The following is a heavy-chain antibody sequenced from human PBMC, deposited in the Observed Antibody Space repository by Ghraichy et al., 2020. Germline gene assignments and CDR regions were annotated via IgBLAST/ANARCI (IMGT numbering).Heavy chain of an antibody. V-gene: IGHV3-20*04. J-gene: IGHJ6*03. CDR1: GXXFDDYX. Sequence: GGSLRLSCAAXGXXFDDYXXSWVRQAPGKGLEXVSGINWNGGSTGYANSVKGRFTISRDNAKNSLYLQMNSLRAEDTALYYCARVPGSGYYTVYYYYYMDVWGKGTTVTVSS. CDR3: ARVPGSGYYTVYYYYYMDV. D-gene: IGHD3-3*01. CDR2: INWNGGST.